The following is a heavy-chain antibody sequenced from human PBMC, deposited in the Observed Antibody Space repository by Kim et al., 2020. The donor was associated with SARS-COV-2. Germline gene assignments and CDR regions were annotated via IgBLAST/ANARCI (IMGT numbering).Heavy chain of an antibody. CDR1: GGTFSSYA. D-gene: IGHD5-12*01. V-gene: IGHV1-69*13. Sequence: SVKVSCKASGGTFSSYAISWVRQAPGQGLEWMGGIIPIFGTANYAQKFQGRVTITADESTSTAYMELSSLRSEDTAVYYCVCAPQMATIEYYFDYWGQGTLVTVSS. CDR3: VCAPQMATIEYYFDY. J-gene: IGHJ4*02. CDR2: IIPIFGTA.